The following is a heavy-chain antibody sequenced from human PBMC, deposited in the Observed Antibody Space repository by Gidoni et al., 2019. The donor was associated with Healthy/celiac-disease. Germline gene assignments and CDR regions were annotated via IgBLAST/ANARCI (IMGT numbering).Heavy chain of an antibody. D-gene: IGHD4-17*01. CDR1: GGSISSYY. Sequence: QVQLQESGPGLVKPSATLSLTCTVSGGSISSYYGSWIRQPPGNGLAWIGYIYYSGSTTYNPSLKSRVTISVDTSKNQFSLKLSSVTAADTAVYYCAGINDYGDSYYFDYWGQGTLVTVSS. CDR2: IYYSGST. CDR3: AGINDYGDSYYFDY. J-gene: IGHJ4*02. V-gene: IGHV4-59*08.